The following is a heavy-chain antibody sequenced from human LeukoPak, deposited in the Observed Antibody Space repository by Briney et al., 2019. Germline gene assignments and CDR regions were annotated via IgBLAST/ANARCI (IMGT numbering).Heavy chain of an antibody. V-gene: IGHV3-23*01. J-gene: IGHJ4*02. CDR2: ISGSGGST. CDR3: TTDPEGRQQLVRDY. CDR1: RFIFSSYA. D-gene: IGHD6-13*01. Sequence: GGSLRLSCAASRFIFSSYAMSWVRQAPGKGLEWVSAISGSGGSTYCADSVAGRFTISKDNSKDTLYLQMNSLKTEDTAVYYCTTDPEGRQQLVRDYWGQGTLVTVSS.